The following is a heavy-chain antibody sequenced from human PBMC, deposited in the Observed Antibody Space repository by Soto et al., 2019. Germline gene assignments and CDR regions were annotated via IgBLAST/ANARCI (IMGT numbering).Heavy chain of an antibody. Sequence: EVQLVESGGGLVQPGGSLRLSCAASGFTFSSYWMHWVRQAPGKGLVWVSRINSDGSSTSYADSVKGRFTISRDNAKNTLNLKMNSRRAGDTAVYYCLRQSLVVEAAPREDYGAQGTLFTVSS. V-gene: IGHV3-74*01. J-gene: IGHJ4*02. D-gene: IGHD2-15*01. CDR2: INSDGSST. CDR3: LRQSLVVEAAPREDY. CDR1: GFTFSSYW.